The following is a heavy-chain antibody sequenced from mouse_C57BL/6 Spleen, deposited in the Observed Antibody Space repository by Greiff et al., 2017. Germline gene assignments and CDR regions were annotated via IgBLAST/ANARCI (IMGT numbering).Heavy chain of an antibody. J-gene: IGHJ3*01. Sequence: QVQLQQPGAELVKPGASVKLSCKASGYTFTSYWMHWVKQRPGQGLEWIGMIHPNSGSTNYNEKFKGKATLTVDKSSSTAYMQLSSLTSEDSAVYYCARGDLLGGAWFAYWGQGTLVTVSA. V-gene: IGHV1-64*01. CDR2: IHPNSGST. CDR3: ARGDLLGGAWFAY. D-gene: IGHD2-1*01. CDR1: GYTFTSYW.